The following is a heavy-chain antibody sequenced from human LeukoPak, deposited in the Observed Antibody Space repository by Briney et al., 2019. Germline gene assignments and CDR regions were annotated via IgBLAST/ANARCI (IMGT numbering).Heavy chain of an antibody. Sequence: GASVKVSCKASGYTFTSYDINWVRQDTGQGLEWMGWMNPNSGNTGYAQKFQGRVTMTRNTSISTAYMELSSLRSEDTAVYYCARVPRKGNEGRWFDPWGQGTLVTVSS. D-gene: IGHD1-1*01. CDR1: GYTFTSYD. CDR2: MNPNSGNT. J-gene: IGHJ5*02. V-gene: IGHV1-8*02. CDR3: ARVPRKGNEGRWFDP.